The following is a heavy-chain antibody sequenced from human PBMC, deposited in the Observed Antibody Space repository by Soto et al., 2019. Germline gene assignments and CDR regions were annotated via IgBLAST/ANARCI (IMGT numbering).Heavy chain of an antibody. V-gene: IGHV2-5*02. Sequence: SGPTLVNPTRTLTLTCTFSGFSLSTRGGGVGWIRQPPGKALEWLALSYCDDDKRYSPSLKNRVSITKDTSKNQVVPTMTTKDPVDTATYYCARPEYFCSADSCYPHFSFWGQGTLVTVSS. CDR1: GFSLSTRGGG. CDR2: SYCDDDK. J-gene: IGHJ4*02. D-gene: IGHD2-15*01. CDR3: ARPEYFCSADSCYPHFSF.